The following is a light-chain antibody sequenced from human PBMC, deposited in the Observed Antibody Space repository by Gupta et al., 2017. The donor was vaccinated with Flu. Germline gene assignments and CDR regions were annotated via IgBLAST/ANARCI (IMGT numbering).Light chain of an antibody. Sequence: QSALTQPRSVSGSPGQSVPISCTGSSTDVGGNDYVLWLRQNPGKAPRLMMYDVRQRPSGVPDRFFGSKSGNTASLTISGLRAEDEADYYCCCFTGNYWVFGGGTKLTVL. CDR3: CCFTGNYWV. J-gene: IGLJ3*02. CDR2: DVR. V-gene: IGLV2-11*01. CDR1: STDVGGNDY.